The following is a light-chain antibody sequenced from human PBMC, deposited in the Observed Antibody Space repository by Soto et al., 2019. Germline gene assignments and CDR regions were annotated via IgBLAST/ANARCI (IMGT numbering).Light chain of an antibody. J-gene: IGKJ4*01. Sequence: DIQMTQSPSTLSASVGDRVTITCRASPSISSWLAWFQQKPGKAPKLLIYDASSLESRVPSRFSGSGSGTEFTLTISSRQPDDFATYYCEQYNSYSPVTFGGGTKVEIK. V-gene: IGKV1-5*01. CDR2: DAS. CDR3: EQYNSYSPVT. CDR1: PSISSW.